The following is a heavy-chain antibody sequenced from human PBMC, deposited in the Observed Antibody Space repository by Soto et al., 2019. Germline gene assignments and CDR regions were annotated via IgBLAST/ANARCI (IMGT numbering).Heavy chain of an antibody. CDR3: GTRPGGGGY. V-gene: IGHV3-53*01. CDR1: GFTVSNNY. CDR2: IYSGGYT. Sequence: EVQLVESGGGLIQPGGSLRLSCAVSGFTVSNNYMSWVRQAPGKGLEGVSVIYSGGYTAYGDSVKGRFTISRDNSKNTLYLQRNAVSAGDPALFYGGTRPGGGGYWGQGTLVTVSS. J-gene: IGHJ4*02. D-gene: IGHD3-10*01.